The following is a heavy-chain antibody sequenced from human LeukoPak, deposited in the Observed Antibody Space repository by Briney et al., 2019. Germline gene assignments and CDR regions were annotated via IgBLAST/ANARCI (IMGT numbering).Heavy chain of an antibody. CDR2: ISYDGSNK. CDR1: GFTFSSYA. V-gene: IGHV3-30*04. D-gene: IGHD3/OR15-3a*01. Sequence: PGGSLRLSCAASGFTFSSYAMHWVRQAPGRGLEWVAVISYDGSNKYYADSVKGRFTISRDNSKNTLYLQMNSLRAEDTAVYYCARDSGFSGTQRGEYWGQGTLATVSS. CDR3: ARDSGFSGTQRGEY. J-gene: IGHJ4*02.